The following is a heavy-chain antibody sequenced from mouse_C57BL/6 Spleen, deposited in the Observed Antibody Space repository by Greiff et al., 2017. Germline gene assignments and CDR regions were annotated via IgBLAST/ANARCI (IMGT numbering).Heavy chain of an antibody. CDR2: INPNNGGT. CDR3: ARTLYYSNWYFEV. D-gene: IGHD2-5*01. V-gene: IGHV1-22*01. CDR1: GYTFTDYN. Sequence: EVQGVESGPELVKPGASVKMSCKASGYTFTDYNMHWVKQSHGKSLEWIGYINPNNGGTSYNQKFKGKATLTVNKSSSTAYMELRSLTSEASAVYYCARTLYYSNWYFEVWGTGTTVTVAS. J-gene: IGHJ1*03.